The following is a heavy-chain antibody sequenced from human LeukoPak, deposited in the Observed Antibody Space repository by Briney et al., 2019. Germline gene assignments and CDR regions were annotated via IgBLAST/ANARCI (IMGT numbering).Heavy chain of an antibody. CDR3: ARGGARAHWNYDY. J-gene: IGHJ4*02. V-gene: IGHV1/OR15-1*01. CDR1: GYIFTDYY. D-gene: IGHD1-7*01. Sequence: ASVKVSCKASGYIFTDYYMHWVRQAPGQELGWMGRINPNSGGTNYAQKFQGRVTMTRDTSISTAYTELSSLRSEDTAVYYCARGGARAHWNYDYWGQGTLVTVSS. CDR2: INPNSGGT.